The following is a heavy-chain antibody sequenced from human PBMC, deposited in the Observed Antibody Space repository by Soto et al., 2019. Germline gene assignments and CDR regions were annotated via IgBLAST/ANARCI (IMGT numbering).Heavy chain of an antibody. Sequence: GESLKISCKGSGYSFTNYWIGWVRQMPGKGLEWMGIIYPGDLDTRYSPSFQGQVTISADKSISTAYLQWSSLKASDTAMYYYGRHPHGDYDVMDVWGQGTPVTVSS. CDR1: GYSFTNYW. CDR2: IYPGDLDT. D-gene: IGHD4-17*01. J-gene: IGHJ6*02. CDR3: GRHPHGDYDVMDV. V-gene: IGHV5-51*01.